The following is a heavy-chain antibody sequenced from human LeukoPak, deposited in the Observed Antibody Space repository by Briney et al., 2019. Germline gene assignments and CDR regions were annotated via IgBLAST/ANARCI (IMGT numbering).Heavy chain of an antibody. V-gene: IGHV4-34*01. J-gene: IGHJ4*02. CDR2: INNRGNT. CDR1: GFTFSSYA. CDR3: ARGLPYRPYYFDF. D-gene: IGHD3-10*01. Sequence: GSLRLSCAASGFTFSSYAMSWIRQTPGKGLEWLGEINNRGNTKYNSALKSRLTISVDTSKNHFSLTLTSVTAADTSIYFCARGLPYRPYYFDFWGQGALVTVSS.